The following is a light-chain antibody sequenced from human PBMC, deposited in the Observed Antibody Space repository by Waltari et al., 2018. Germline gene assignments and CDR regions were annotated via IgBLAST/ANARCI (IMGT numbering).Light chain of an antibody. CDR2: DVS. Sequence: QSALTQPASVSGSPGQSITISCTGTSSDVGGYNYVSWYQQHPGKAPKLMIYDVSNRPSGVPHRFSGSKSGNTASLTISGLQAEDEADYYCSSYTSSSTLGVFGTGTKVTVL. J-gene: IGLJ1*01. CDR1: SSDVGGYNY. CDR3: SSYTSSSTLGV. V-gene: IGLV2-14*01.